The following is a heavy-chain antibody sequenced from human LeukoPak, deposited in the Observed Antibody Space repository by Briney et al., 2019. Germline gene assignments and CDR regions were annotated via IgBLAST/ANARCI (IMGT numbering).Heavy chain of an antibody. J-gene: IGHJ4*02. D-gene: IGHD6-13*01. CDR1: GGTFSSYA. Sequence: VASVKVSCKASGGTFSSYAISWVRQAPGPGLEWMGRIIPILCIANYAQKFQGRVTITADKSTSTAYMELSSLRSEDTAVYYCASINSGYSSSWYGQWGEGTLVTVSS. V-gene: IGHV1-69*04. CDR2: IIPILCIA. CDR3: ASINSGYSSSWYGQ.